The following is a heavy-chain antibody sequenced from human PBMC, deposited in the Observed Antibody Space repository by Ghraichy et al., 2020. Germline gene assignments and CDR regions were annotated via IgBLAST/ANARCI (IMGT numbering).Heavy chain of an antibody. CDR3: ARLWIQSGYNWFDP. J-gene: IGHJ5*02. V-gene: IGHV5-51*01. CDR2: IYPGDSDT. CDR1: GYSFTNYW. Sequence: GESLNISCKGSGYSFTNYWIGWVRQMPGKGLEWMGIIYPGDSDTRYSPSFQGQVTISADKSISTAYLQWSSLKASDTAMYYCARLWIQSGYNWFDPWGQGTLVTVSS. D-gene: IGHD5-18*01.